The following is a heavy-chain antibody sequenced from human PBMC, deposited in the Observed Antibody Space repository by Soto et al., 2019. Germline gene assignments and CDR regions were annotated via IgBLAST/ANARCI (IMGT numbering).Heavy chain of an antibody. J-gene: IGHJ4*02. CDR2: IYYSGST. Sequence: QVQLQESGPGLVKPSETLSLTCTVSGGSISSYYWSWIRQPPGKGLEWIGYIYYSGSTNYNPSLKSRVTISVDTSKNQFSLKLSSVTAADTAVYYCARSIYDYVWRESIYYFDYWGQGTLVTVSS. D-gene: IGHD3-16*01. CDR1: GGSISSYY. V-gene: IGHV4-59*01. CDR3: ARSIYDYVWRESIYYFDY.